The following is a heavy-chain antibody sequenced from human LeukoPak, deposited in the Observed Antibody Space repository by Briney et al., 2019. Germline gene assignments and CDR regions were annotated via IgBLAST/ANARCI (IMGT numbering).Heavy chain of an antibody. Sequence: SETLSLTCTVSGGSISSSSYYWGWIRQPPGKGLEWIGSIYYSGSTYYNPSLKSRVTISVDTSKNQFSLKLSSVTAADTAVYYCARDRGSGYYYHDAFDIWGQGTMVTVSS. D-gene: IGHD3-22*01. V-gene: IGHV4-39*07. CDR2: IYYSGST. CDR3: ARDRGSGYYYHDAFDI. CDR1: GGSISSSSYY. J-gene: IGHJ3*02.